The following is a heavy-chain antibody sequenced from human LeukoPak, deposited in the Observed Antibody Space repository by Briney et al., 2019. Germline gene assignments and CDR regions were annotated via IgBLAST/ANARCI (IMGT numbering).Heavy chain of an antibody. D-gene: IGHD3-10*01. V-gene: IGHV4-38-2*02. J-gene: IGHJ3*02. CDR1: GYSISSGYY. CDR2: IYYSGST. Sequence: SETLSLTCTVSGYSISSGYYWGWIRQPPGKGLEWIGSIYYSGSTYYNPSLKSRVTISVDTSKNQFSLQLSSVTAADTAVYYCARDFGARFDAFDIWGQGTMVTVSS. CDR3: ARDFGARFDAFDI.